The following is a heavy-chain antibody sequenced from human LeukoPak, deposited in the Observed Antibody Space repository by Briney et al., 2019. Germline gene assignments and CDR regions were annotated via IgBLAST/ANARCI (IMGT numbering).Heavy chain of an antibody. V-gene: IGHV1-2*04. CDR2: INPNSGGT. D-gene: IGHD3-10*01. J-gene: IGHJ3*02. CDR1: GYTFTGYY. Sequence: ASVKVSCKASGYTFTGYYMHWVRQAPGQGLEWMGWINPNSGGTNYAQKFQGWVTMTRDTSISTAYMELSRLRSDDTAVYYCARDGDYYGSGSGAFDIWGQGTMATVSS. CDR3: ARDGDYYGSGSGAFDI.